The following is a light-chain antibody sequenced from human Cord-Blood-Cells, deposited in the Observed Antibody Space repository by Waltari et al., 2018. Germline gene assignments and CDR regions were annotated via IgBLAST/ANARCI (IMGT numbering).Light chain of an antibody. J-gene: IGLJ3*02. CDR2: DFS. CDR1: SSDVGGYNY. Sequence: QSALTQPRSVSGSPGQSVTIPCTGTSSDVGGYNYVSWYQQHPGKAPKLMLYDFSKRPSGVPDLFSGSKSGNTASLTISGLQAEDEADYYCCSYAGSYTWVFGGGTKLTVL. CDR3: CSYAGSYTWV. V-gene: IGLV2-11*01.